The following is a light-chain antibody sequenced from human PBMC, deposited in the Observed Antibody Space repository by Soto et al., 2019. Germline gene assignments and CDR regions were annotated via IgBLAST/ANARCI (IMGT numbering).Light chain of an antibody. Sequence: DIQMTQSPSSLSASVGDRVTITCRASQDISNFLVWFQQKPWKVPNLLIYGASTLQSGVPSRFSGSGSGTDFTLTIGSLQPEDVATYFCQKYNSAPFTFGPGTTVDIK. CDR3: QKYNSAPFT. CDR2: GAS. V-gene: IGKV1-27*01. CDR1: QDISNF. J-gene: IGKJ3*01.